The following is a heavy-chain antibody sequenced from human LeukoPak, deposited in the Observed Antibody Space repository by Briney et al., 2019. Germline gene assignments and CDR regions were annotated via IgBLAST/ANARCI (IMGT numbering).Heavy chain of an antibody. Sequence: SQTLSLTCTVSGGSISSGGYYWSWIRQHPGKGLEWIGYIYYSGSTYYNPSLKSRVTISVDTSKNQFSLKLSSVTAADTAVYYCARGGYWVLGYYYGMDVWGQGTTVTVSS. CDR3: ARGGYWVLGYYYGMDV. CDR1: GGSISSGGYY. V-gene: IGHV4-31*03. J-gene: IGHJ6*02. D-gene: IGHD3-16*01. CDR2: IYYSGST.